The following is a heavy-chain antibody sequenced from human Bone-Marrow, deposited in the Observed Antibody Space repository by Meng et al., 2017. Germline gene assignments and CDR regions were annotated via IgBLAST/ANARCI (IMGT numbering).Heavy chain of an antibody. CDR3: AREGVYYDSSGYYPMNAFDI. V-gene: IGHV3-66*02. D-gene: IGHD3-22*01. J-gene: IGHJ3*02. CDR1: GLTVSSNE. CDR2: IYSGGST. Sequence: GESLKISCAASGLTVSSNEMSWVRQAPGKGLEWVSVIYSGGSTYYADSVKGRFTISRDNSKNTLYLQMNSLRAEDTAVYYCAREGVYYDSSGYYPMNAFDIWGQGTMVTVSS.